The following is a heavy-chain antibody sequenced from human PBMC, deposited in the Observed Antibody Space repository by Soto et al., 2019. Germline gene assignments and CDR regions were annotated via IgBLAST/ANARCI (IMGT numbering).Heavy chain of an antibody. D-gene: IGHD5-12*01. J-gene: IGHJ4*02. CDR3: WKEKRGYSYGEH. V-gene: IGHV3-30*18. Sequence: PGGSLRLSCAASGFTFSNYGMHWIRQTPGKGLEWVAVISYDGSDKRYRDSVKGRFTISRDDYKNTMYLEMRSLRTEDTGLYYCWKEKRGYSYGEHWGQGTLVSVSS. CDR1: GFTFSNYG. CDR2: ISYDGSDK.